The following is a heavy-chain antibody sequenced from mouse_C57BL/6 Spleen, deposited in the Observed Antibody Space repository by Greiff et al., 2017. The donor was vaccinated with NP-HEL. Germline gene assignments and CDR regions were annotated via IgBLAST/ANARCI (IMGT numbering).Heavy chain of an antibody. CDR2: IDPNSGGT. D-gene: IGHD1-1*01. CDR1: GYTFTSYW. J-gene: IGHJ1*03. V-gene: IGHV1-72*01. CDR3: ASSTVVAHWYCDV. Sequence: QVQLQQPGAELVKPGASVKLSCKASGYTFTSYWMHWVKQRPGRGLEWLGRIDPNSGGTTYNEKFKSKATLTVDKHSSTADMQLSSLTSEDSAVYDCASSTVVAHWYCDVWGTGTTVTVSS.